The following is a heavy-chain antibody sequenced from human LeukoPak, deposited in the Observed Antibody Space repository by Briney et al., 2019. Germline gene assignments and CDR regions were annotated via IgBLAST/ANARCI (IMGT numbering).Heavy chain of an antibody. D-gene: IGHD3-10*01. J-gene: IGHJ6*03. CDR3: ARPWYYYGSGSHYYYMDV. CDR2: INPNSGGT. V-gene: IGHV1-2*02. Sequence: ASVKVSCKASGYTFTDYYIHWVRQAPGQGLEWMGWINPNSGGTNYAQKFQGRVTMTRDTSISTAYMELSRLRSDDTAVYYCARPWYYYGSGSHYYYMDVWGKGTAVTVSS. CDR1: GYTFTDYY.